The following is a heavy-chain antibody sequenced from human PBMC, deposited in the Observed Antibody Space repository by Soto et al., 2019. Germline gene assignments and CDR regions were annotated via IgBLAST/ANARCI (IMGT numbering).Heavy chain of an antibody. CDR1: GGSFSGYY. CDR3: ARSRLTPVTTLGEYFQH. D-gene: IGHD4-17*01. J-gene: IGHJ1*01. Sequence: QVQLQQWGAGLLKPSETLSLTCAVYGGSFSGYYWSWIRQPPGKRLEWIGEINHSGSTHYNPSLKSRVTISVDPAKNQFSLKLSAVTVADTAVYYCARSRLTPVTTLGEYFQHWGQGTLVTVSS. CDR2: INHSGST. V-gene: IGHV4-34*01.